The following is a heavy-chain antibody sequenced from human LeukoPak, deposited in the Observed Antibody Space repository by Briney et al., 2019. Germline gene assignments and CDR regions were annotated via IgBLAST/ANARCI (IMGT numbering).Heavy chain of an antibody. V-gene: IGHV4-59*01. CDR3: TRGSIAYYYMDV. D-gene: IGHD3-22*01. CDR1: GGFISSYY. Sequence: SETLSLTCAVSGGFISSYYWSWIRQPPGKGLEWIGNIYYSGSTNYNPSLKSRVTISVDTSKNQFSLKLSSVTAADTAVYYCTRGSIAYYYMDVWGKGTTFTISS. CDR2: IYYSGST. J-gene: IGHJ6*03.